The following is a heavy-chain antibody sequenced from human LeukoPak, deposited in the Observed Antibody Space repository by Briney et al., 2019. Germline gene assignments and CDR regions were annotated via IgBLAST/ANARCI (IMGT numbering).Heavy chain of an antibody. D-gene: IGHD3-3*01. CDR2: ISSSGSTI. Sequence: PGGSLRLSCAASGFTFSDYYMSWIRQAPGKGLEWVSYISSSGSTIYYVDSVKGRFTISRDNAKNSLYLQMNSLRAEDTAVYYCARPPRDDFWSGSGGYYYYYMDVWGKGTTVTVSS. J-gene: IGHJ6*03. V-gene: IGHV3-11*01. CDR1: GFTFSDYY. CDR3: ARPPRDDFWSGSGGYYYYYMDV.